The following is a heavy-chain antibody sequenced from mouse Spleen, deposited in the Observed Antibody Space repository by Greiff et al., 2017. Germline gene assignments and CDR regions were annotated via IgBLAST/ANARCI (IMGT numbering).Heavy chain of an antibody. CDR2: ISNGGGST. CDR1: GFTFSDYY. D-gene: IGHD1-1*01. CDR3: ARHYYGSTRYFDV. J-gene: IGHJ1*03. V-gene: IGHV5-12*01. Sequence: EVKLMESGGGLVQPGGSLKLSCAASGFTFSDYYMYWVRQTPEKRLEWVAYISNGGGSTYYPDTVKGRFTISRDNAKNTLYLQMSRLKSEDTAMYYCARHYYGSTRYFDVWGTGTTVTVSS.